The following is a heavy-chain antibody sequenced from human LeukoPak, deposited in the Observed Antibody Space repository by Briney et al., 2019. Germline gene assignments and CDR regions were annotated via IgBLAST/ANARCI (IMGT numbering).Heavy chain of an antibody. CDR2: TYYRSNWYN. Sequence: PSQTLSLTCAISGDSVSSNSVAWKWIRQSPSRGLEWLGRTYYRSNWYNDYAVSVKSRITINPDTSKNQFSLQLNSVTPEDTAVYFCARYMSSSKIFDYWGQGTLVTVSS. J-gene: IGHJ4*02. CDR1: GDSVSSNSVA. CDR3: ARYMSSSKIFDY. V-gene: IGHV6-1*01. D-gene: IGHD6-6*01.